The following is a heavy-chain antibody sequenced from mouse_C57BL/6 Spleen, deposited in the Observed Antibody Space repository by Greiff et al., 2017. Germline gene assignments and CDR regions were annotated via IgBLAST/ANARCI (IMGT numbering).Heavy chain of an antibody. V-gene: IGHV6-3*01. CDR2: IRLKSDNYAT. CDR3: TNSNDAMDY. CDR1: GFTFSNYW. Sequence: EVKVEESGGGLVQPGGSMKLSCVASGFTFSNYWMNWVRQSPEKGLEWVAQIRLKSDNYATHYAESVKGRFTISRDDSKSSVYLQMNNLRAEDTGIYYCTNSNDAMDYGGQGTSVTVSS. D-gene: IGHD2-5*01. J-gene: IGHJ4*01.